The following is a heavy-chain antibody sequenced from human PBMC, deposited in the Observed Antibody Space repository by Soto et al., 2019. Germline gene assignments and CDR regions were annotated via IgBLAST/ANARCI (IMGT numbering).Heavy chain of an antibody. J-gene: IGHJ6*02. V-gene: IGHV3-30-3*01. CDR3: ARDWSNYVGSYYGMDV. D-gene: IGHD4-4*01. CDR1: GFTVSSYA. CDR2: ISFDGSNK. Sequence: QVQLVESRGGVVQPGRSLRLSCAAGGFTVSSYAMHWVRQAPGKGLEWVAVISFDGSNKYYAGSVKGRFTISRDNSKNTLYLQMNSLRAEDTAVYYCARDWSNYVGSYYGMDVWGQGTTVTVSS.